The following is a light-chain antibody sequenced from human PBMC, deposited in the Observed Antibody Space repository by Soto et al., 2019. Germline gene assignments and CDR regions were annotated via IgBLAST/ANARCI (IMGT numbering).Light chain of an antibody. Sequence: IQISHSPSAVSASVGDRVTITCRASQGVSNYLAWYQQKPGKVPKLLIYAASTLQSGVPSRFSGSGSGTDFTLTISSLQPEDVATYYSQKYKILPRRFCQGTKVDTK. J-gene: IGKJ1*01. CDR3: QKYKILPRR. CDR2: AAS. CDR1: QGVSNY. V-gene: IGKV1-27*01.